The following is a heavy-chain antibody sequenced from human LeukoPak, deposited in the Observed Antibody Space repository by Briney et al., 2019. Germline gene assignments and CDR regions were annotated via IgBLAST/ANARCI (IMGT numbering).Heavy chain of an antibody. J-gene: IGHJ4*02. CDR1: GYTFTSYY. V-gene: IGHV1-46*01. CDR2: INPSGGST. CDR3: ARGGDVDTAMVAIITLDY. Sequence: KPGASVKVSCKASGYTFTSYYTHWVRQAPGQGLEWMGIINPSGGSTSYAQKFQGRVTMTRDTSTSTVYMELSSLRSEDTAVYYCARGGDVDTAMVAIITLDYWGQGTLVTVSS. D-gene: IGHD5-18*01.